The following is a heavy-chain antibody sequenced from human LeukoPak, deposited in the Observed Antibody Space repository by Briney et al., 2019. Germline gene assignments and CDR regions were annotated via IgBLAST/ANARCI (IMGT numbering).Heavy chain of an antibody. CDR3: ARGVGGSGSYYQPNFDY. V-gene: IGHV4-34*01. J-gene: IGHJ4*02. CDR2: INHSGST. CDR1: GGSFSGYY. D-gene: IGHD3-10*01. Sequence: SETLSPTCAVYGGSFSGYYWSWIRQPPGKGLEWIGEINHSGSTNYNPSLKSRVTISVDTSKNQFSLKLSSVTAADTAVYYCARGVGGSGSYYQPNFDYWGQGTLVTVSS.